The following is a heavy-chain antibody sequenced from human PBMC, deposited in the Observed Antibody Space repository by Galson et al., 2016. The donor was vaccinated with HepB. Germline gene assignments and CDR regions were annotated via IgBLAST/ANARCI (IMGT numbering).Heavy chain of an antibody. CDR3: TNGDAGH. D-gene: IGHD2-8*01. CDR2: IRDKANNYAT. V-gene: IGHV3-73*01. Sequence: SLRLSCAASGFAFSGSPIHWVRQASGRGPEWVGRIRDKANNYATAYAESVKGRFTISRDDSKYTAYLQMNSLKTEDTAVYYCTNGDAGHWGQGTLVSVS. J-gene: IGHJ4*02. CDR1: GFAFSGSP.